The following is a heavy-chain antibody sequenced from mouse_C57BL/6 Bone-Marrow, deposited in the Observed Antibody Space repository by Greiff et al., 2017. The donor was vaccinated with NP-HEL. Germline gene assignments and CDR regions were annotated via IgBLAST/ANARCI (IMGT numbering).Heavy chain of an antibody. J-gene: IGHJ2*01. Sequence: QVQLQQSGTELVKPGASVKLSCKASGYTFTSYWMHWVKQRPGQGFEWIGNINPSNGGTNYNEKFKSKATLTVDKSSSTAYMQLSSLTSEDSAVYYCARQLRLPYYFDYWGQGTTLTVSS. CDR2: INPSNGGT. CDR3: ARQLRLPYYFDY. CDR1: GYTFTSYW. V-gene: IGHV1-53*01. D-gene: IGHD3-2*02.